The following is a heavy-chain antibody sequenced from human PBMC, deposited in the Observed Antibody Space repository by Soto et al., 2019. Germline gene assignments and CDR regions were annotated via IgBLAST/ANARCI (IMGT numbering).Heavy chain of an antibody. CDR2: VNPILSMS. CDR1: GDTFSFYS. J-gene: IGHJ4*02. CDR3: ATSYGSGSRAFDY. D-gene: IGHD3-10*01. V-gene: IGHV1-69*04. Sequence: QVQLVQSGAEVKRPGSSVKVSCKASGDTFSFYSINWVRQAPGLGLEWMGRVNPILSMSNYAQRFQGRVTMTADKSTSTAYMEPSGLRSEDTAMYYCATSYGSGSRAFDYWGQGALVTVSS.